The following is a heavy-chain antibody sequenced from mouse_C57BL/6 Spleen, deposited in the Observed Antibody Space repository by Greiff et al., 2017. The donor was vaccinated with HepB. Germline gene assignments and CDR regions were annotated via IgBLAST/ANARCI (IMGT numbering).Heavy chain of an antibody. V-gene: IGHV1-62-2*01. CDR2: FYPGSGSI. J-gene: IGHJ2*01. CDR1: GYTFTEYT. Sequence: VQRVESGAELVKPGASVKLSCKASGYTFTEYTIHWVKQRSGQGLEWIGWFYPGSGSIKYNEKFKDKATLTADKSSSTVYIELSRLTSEDSAVYFCARHEESGDYYPHYFDYWGQGTTLTVSS. D-gene: IGHD2-13*01. CDR3: ARHEESGDYYPHYFDY.